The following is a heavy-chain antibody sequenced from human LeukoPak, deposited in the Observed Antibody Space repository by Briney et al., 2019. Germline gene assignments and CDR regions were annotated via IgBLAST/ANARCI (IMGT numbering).Heavy chain of an antibody. Sequence: SETLSLTCTVSGGSISSRHYCWGWIRQPPGKGLEWIGSIYYSGSTYYTPSLKSRLTTLIDTSENQFSLNLNSVTAADTAIYYCASPRLRAVAGSIAFDIWGQGTMVTVSS. J-gene: IGHJ3*02. V-gene: IGHV4-39*01. D-gene: IGHD6-19*01. CDR1: GGSISSRHYC. CDR3: ASPRLRAVAGSIAFDI. CDR2: IYYSGST.